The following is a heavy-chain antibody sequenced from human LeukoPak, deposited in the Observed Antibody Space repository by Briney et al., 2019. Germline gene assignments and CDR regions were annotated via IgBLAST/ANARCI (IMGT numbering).Heavy chain of an antibody. D-gene: IGHD5-18*01. V-gene: IGHV4-59*01. CDR2: SYYSGST. Sequence: SETLSLTCTVSGGSISSYYWSWVRQPPGKGLEWIGYSYYSGSTNYNPSLKSRVTISVDTSKNQFSLKLSSVTAADTAVYYCARVMGTAMASSGYYFDYWGQGTLVTVSS. CDR3: ARVMGTAMASSGYYFDY. CDR1: GGSISSYY. J-gene: IGHJ4*02.